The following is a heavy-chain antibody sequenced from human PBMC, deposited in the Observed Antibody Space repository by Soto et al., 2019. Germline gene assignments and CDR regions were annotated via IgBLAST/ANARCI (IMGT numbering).Heavy chain of an antibody. CDR1: GYTFTNFG. V-gene: IGHV1-18*01. D-gene: IGHD2-2*01. CDR2: ISAYTDTP. CDR3: ARVIPGVEAWFDY. Sequence: ASVKVSCKASGYTFTNFGVTWVRRAPGQGLEWMGWISAYTDTPNYAQKFQGRVTMTIDTSTSTAYMDLRSLTSDDTAVYYCARVIPGVEAWFDYWGQGTLVTVSS. J-gene: IGHJ5*01.